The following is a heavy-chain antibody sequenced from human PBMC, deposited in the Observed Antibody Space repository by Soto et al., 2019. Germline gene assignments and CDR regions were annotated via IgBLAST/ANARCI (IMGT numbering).Heavy chain of an antibody. Sequence: ASVKVSCKASGYTFTGYYMHWVRQAPGQGLEWMGWINPNSGGTNYAQKFQGWVTMTRDTSISTAYMELSRLRSDDTAVYYCATSGGFRRGAFDIWGQGTMVTVSS. V-gene: IGHV1-2*04. J-gene: IGHJ3*02. CDR1: GYTFTGYY. CDR3: ATSGGFRRGAFDI. CDR2: INPNSGGT. D-gene: IGHD2-15*01.